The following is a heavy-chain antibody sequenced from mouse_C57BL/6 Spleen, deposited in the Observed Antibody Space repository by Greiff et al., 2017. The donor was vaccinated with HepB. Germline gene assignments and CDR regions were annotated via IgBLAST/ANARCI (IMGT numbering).Heavy chain of an antibody. Sequence: QVQLKQPGAELVKPGASVKLSCKASGYTFTSYWMHWVKQRPGRGLEWIGRIDPNSGGTKYNEKFKSKATLTVDKPSSTAYMQLSSLTSEDSAVYYCARPPLLLRYAMDYWGQGTSVTVSS. V-gene: IGHV1-72*01. CDR3: ARPPLLLRYAMDY. D-gene: IGHD1-1*01. CDR1: GYTFTSYW. J-gene: IGHJ4*01. CDR2: IDPNSGGT.